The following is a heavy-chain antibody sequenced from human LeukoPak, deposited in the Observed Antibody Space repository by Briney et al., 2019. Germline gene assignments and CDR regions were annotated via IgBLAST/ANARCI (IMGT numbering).Heavy chain of an antibody. D-gene: IGHD5-18*01. J-gene: IGHJ5*02. Sequence: GGSLRLSCAASGFTIIGYAMYWVRQAPGKGLEFVASISHDATERYRESVKGRFTISRDTSKNTVYLQMNTLRAEDSALYYCTRTGLGYRLGNGLDAWGQGTQVTVSS. CDR1: GFTIIGYA. V-gene: IGHV3-30*04. CDR3: TRTGLGYRLGNGLDA. CDR2: ISHDATE.